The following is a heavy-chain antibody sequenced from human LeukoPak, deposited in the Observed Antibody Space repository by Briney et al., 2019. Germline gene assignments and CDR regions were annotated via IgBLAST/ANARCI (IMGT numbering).Heavy chain of an antibody. J-gene: IGHJ5*02. V-gene: IGHV4-34*01. CDR2: INHSGST. Sequence: SETLSLTCAVYGGSFSGYYWSWIRQPPGKGLDWIGEINHSGSTNYNPSLKSRVTISVDTSKNQFSLKLSSVTAADTAVYYCARGYRGNSYNWFDPWGQGTLVTVSS. CDR3: ARGYRGNSYNWFDP. D-gene: IGHD2-2*01. CDR1: GGSFSGYY.